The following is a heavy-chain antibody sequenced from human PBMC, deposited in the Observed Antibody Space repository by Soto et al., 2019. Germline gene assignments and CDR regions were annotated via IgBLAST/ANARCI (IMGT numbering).Heavy chain of an antibody. D-gene: IGHD2-2*01. Sequence: SEALSLTCTVPCGSISSGGYYWSWIRQHPGKGLEWIGYIYYSGTTYYNPSLKSRVTISVDTSKNQFSLKLSSVSAADTALYYCARCSLVVVPAPGFDPWGRGTLVTVSS. CDR3: ARCSLVVVPAPGFDP. CDR2: IYYSGTT. J-gene: IGHJ5*02. CDR1: CGSISSGGYY. V-gene: IGHV4-31*03.